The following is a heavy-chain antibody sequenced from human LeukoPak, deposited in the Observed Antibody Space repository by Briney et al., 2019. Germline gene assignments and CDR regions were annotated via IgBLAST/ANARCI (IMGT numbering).Heavy chain of an antibody. CDR2: IIPIFGTA. D-gene: IGHD4-11*01. Sequence: SVKVSCKASGGTFSSYAISWVRQAPGQGLEWIGGIIPIFGTANYAQKFQGRVAITAYDSTSTAYMELSSLRSEDPAVYYCARDVDYSNYYFDYWGQGTLVTVSS. J-gene: IGHJ4*02. CDR1: GGTFSSYA. V-gene: IGHV1-69*13. CDR3: ARDVDYSNYYFDY.